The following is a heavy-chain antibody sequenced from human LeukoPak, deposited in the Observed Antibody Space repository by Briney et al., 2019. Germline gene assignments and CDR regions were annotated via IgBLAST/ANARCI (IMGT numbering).Heavy chain of an antibody. CDR3: ARELRSGGYFDY. J-gene: IGHJ4*02. CDR1: GYTSTIYY. V-gene: IGHV1-46*01. Sequence: GASVKVSCKASGYTSTIYYMHWVRQAPGQGLEWMGIINPSGGSTSYAQKFQGRVTITRDMYTSTVYMELSSMRSEDTAVYYCARELRSGGYFDYWGQGTLVTVSS. D-gene: IGHD4-17*01. CDR2: INPSGGST.